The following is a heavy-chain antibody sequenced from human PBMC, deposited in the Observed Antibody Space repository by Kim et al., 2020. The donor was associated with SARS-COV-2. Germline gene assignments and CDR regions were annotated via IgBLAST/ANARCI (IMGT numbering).Heavy chain of an antibody. J-gene: IGHJ5*02. CDR3: ASANYDILTGSPGFDP. Sequence: GGSLRLSCAASGFTFSSYSMNWVRQAPGKGLEWVSYISSSSSTIYYADSVKGRFTISRDNAKNSLYLQMNSLRDEDTAVYYCASANYDILTGSPGFDPWGQGTLVTVSS. D-gene: IGHD3-9*01. CDR2: ISSSSSTI. CDR1: GFTFSSYS. V-gene: IGHV3-48*02.